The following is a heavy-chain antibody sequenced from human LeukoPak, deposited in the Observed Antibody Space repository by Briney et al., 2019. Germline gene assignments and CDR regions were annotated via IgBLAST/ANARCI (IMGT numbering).Heavy chain of an antibody. Sequence: PSETLSLTCTVSGDSFVRSIFYWGWIRQPPGKGLEWIGSIHYSGSPYYNPSLKSRVSISVDTSENQFSLKVTSVTATDTSMYYCARVSGYCSAGSCYSSTFDSWGQGTLVTVSS. J-gene: IGHJ4*02. CDR1: GDSFVRSIFY. CDR3: ARVSGYCSAGSCYSSTFDS. V-gene: IGHV4-39*01. D-gene: IGHD2-15*01. CDR2: IHYSGSP.